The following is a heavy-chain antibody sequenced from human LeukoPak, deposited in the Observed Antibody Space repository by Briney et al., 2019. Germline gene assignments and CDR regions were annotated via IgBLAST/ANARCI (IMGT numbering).Heavy chain of an antibody. V-gene: IGHV3-23*01. Sequence: PGGSLRLSCAASGFTFSNFAMSWVRQAPGKGLECVSLISANGGATYYADSVKGRFTISRDNSKNTLYLQMNSLRAEDTAVYYCAKDGNWNAVDYFDYWGQGTLVTVSS. CDR3: AKDGNWNAVDYFDY. CDR2: ISANGGAT. J-gene: IGHJ4*02. CDR1: GFTFSNFA. D-gene: IGHD1-1*01.